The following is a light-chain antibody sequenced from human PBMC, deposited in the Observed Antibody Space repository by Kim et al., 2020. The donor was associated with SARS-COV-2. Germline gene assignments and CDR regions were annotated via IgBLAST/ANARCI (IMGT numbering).Light chain of an antibody. CDR2: YDY. Sequence: SYELTQPPSVSVAPGETAWITCGGNNIGGKSVNWYRQTPGQAPVVVIYYDYHRPSGIPERFSGSNSGNTATLTISRVEAGDEADYYCQVWDTRTEHVVFGGGTQLTVL. V-gene: IGLV3-21*04. J-gene: IGLJ3*02. CDR1: NIGGKS. CDR3: QVWDTRTEHVV.